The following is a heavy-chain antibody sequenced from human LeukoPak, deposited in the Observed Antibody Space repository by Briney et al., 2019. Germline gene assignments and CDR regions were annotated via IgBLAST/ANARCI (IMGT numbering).Heavy chain of an antibody. CDR1: GFTFSSYA. Sequence: GGSLRLSCAASGFTFSSYAMHWVRQAPGKGLEWVAVISYDGSNKYYADSVKGRFTISRDNSKNTLYLQMNSLRAEDTAVYYCARRGPLGNYYMDVWGKGTTVTVSS. CDR2: ISYDGSNK. V-gene: IGHV3-30*01. CDR3: ARRGPLGNYYMDV. D-gene: IGHD1-14*01. J-gene: IGHJ6*03.